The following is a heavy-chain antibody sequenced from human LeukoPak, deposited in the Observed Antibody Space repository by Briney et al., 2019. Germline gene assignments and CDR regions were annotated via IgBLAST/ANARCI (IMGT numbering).Heavy chain of an antibody. V-gene: IGHV1-69*04. CDR2: IIPILGIA. D-gene: IGHD2-2*01. CDR3: ARDLLDPYCSSTSCYVHVGYYYYMDV. J-gene: IGHJ6*03. Sequence: GASVKVSCKASGGTFSSYAISWVRQAPGQGLEWMGRIIPILGIANYAQKFQGRVTITADKFTSTAYMELSSLRSEDTAVYYCARDLLDPYCSSTSCYVHVGYYYYMDVWGKGTTVTVSS. CDR1: GGTFSSYA.